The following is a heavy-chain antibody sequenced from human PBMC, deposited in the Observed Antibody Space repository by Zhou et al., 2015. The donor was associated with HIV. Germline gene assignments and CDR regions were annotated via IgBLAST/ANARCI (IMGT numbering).Heavy chain of an antibody. CDR3: AREISVSGWFVS. J-gene: IGHJ5*01. CDR1: GFTVSSNY. V-gene: IGHV3-53*01. Sequence: EVQLVESGGGLIQPGGSLRLSCAASGFTVSSNYMSWVRQAPGKGLEWVSGIYIDGDTHYADSVKGRFTLSRDNSKNTLNLQMNSLRVEDTAVYYCAREISVSGWFVSWGQGTLVTVSS. CDR2: IYIDGDT. D-gene: IGHD5/OR15-5a*01.